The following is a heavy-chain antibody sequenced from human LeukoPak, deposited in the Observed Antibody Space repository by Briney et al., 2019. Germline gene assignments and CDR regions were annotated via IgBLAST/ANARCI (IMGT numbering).Heavy chain of an antibody. J-gene: IGHJ4*02. D-gene: IGHD6-19*01. CDR2: IYYSGST. V-gene: IGHV4-39*07. Sequence: PSETLSLTCTVSGGSISSSSYYWGWIRQPPGKGLEWIGSIYYSGSTYYNPSLKSRVTISVDTSKNQFSLKLSSVTAADTAVYYCASSEGGSGWTYFDYWGQGTLVAVSS. CDR1: GGSISSSSYY. CDR3: ASSEGGSGWTYFDY.